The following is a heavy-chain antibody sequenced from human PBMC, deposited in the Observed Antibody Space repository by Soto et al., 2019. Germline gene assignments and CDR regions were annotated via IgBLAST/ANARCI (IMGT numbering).Heavy chain of an antibody. J-gene: IGHJ4*02. CDR1: GYTFTGYY. Sequence: GASVKVSCKASGYTFTGYYMHWVRQAPGQGLEWMGWINANSGGTNYAQKFQGRVTMTRDTSISTAYMELSRLRSDDTAVYYCARGRGGSCYDNWGQGTLVTVSS. V-gene: IGHV1-2*02. CDR2: INANSGGT. D-gene: IGHD2-15*01. CDR3: ARGRGGSCYDN.